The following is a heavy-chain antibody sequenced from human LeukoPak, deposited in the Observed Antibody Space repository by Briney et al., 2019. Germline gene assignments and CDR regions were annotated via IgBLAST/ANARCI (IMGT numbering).Heavy chain of an antibody. J-gene: IGHJ4*02. CDR3: ATELRHDFWSGYYFDY. D-gene: IGHD3-3*01. CDR1: GYTLTELS. Sequence: ASVKVSCKVSGYTLTELSMHWVRQAPGKGLERMGGFDPEDGETIYAQKFQGRVTMTEDTSTDTAYMELSSLRSEDTAVYYCATELRHDFWSGYYFDYWGQGTLVTVSS. V-gene: IGHV1-24*01. CDR2: FDPEDGET.